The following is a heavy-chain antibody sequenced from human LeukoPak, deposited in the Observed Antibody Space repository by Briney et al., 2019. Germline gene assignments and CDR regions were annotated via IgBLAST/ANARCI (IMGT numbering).Heavy chain of an antibody. J-gene: IGHJ4*02. CDR2: ISYDGSNK. CDR1: GFTFSSDA. CDR3: ARGDSSSWYPPFEY. Sequence: GGSLRVSCAASGFTFSSDAMHCVRQAPGKGLEWVAVISYDGSNKYYADSVKGRFTISRDNSKNTLYLQMNSLRAEDTAVYYCARGDSSSWYPPFEYWGQGTLVTASS. V-gene: IGHV3-30*04. D-gene: IGHD6-13*01.